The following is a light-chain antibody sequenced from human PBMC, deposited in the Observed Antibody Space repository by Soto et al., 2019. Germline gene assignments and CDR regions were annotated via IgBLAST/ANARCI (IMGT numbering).Light chain of an antibody. CDR2: STN. J-gene: IGLJ2*01. CDR1: SSNIGTNA. Sequence: QSVLTQPPSASGTSGQRVTISCSGSSSNIGTNAVNCYQQLPGTAPKLLIYSTNQRPSGVPDRFSGSKSGTSASLAISGLQSEDEADYYCAAWDDSLNVVFGGGTKLTVL. CDR3: AAWDDSLNVV. V-gene: IGLV1-44*01.